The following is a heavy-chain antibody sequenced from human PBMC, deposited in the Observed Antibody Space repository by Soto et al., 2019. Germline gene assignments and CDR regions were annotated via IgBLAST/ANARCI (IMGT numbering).Heavy chain of an antibody. CDR1: GFTFSSYG. CDR3: AKEWVYDSSGWSFDY. V-gene: IGHV3-30*18. CDR2: ISYDGSNK. J-gene: IGHJ4*02. Sequence: QVQLVESGGGVVQPGRSLRLSCADSGFTFSSYGMHWVRQAPGKGLEWVAVISYDGSNKYYADSVKGRFTISRDNSKNTLYLQMNSLRAEDTAVYYCAKEWVYDSSGWSFDYWGQGTLVTVSS. D-gene: IGHD3-22*01.